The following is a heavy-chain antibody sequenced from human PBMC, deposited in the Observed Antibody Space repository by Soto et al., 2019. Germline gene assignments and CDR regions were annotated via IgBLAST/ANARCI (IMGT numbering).Heavy chain of an antibody. Sequence: LRLSCVASGFAVSNNYMNWVRQAPGKGLEWVSVVYSGGTTYYADSVRGRFTVSRDDSKNTLFLQMSSLRAEDTAVYYCARAGSPFDSDSSGYWGFDHWGQGPLVTVSS. CDR2: VYSGGTT. D-gene: IGHD3-22*01. J-gene: IGHJ4*02. CDR1: GFAVSNNY. CDR3: ARAGSPFDSDSSGYWGFDH. V-gene: IGHV3-53*01.